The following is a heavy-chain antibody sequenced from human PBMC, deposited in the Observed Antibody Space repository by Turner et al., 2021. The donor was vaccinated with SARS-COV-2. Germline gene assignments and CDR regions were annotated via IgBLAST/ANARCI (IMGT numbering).Heavy chain of an antibody. CDR1: GFTFCNYW. J-gene: IGHJ6*02. CDR2: IKEDGSEK. CDR3: ARSSVDSGYEDDYYYYYGMDV. Sequence: EVQLVGSVGGLVQPGGSLRLSCAAPGFTFCNYWMSWVREAPGKGLEWVANIKEDGSEKYYVDSVKGRFTISRDNAKNSLYLQMNSLRAEDTAVYYCARSSVDSGYEDDYYYYYGMDVWGQGTTVTVSS. D-gene: IGHD5-12*01. V-gene: IGHV3-7*03.